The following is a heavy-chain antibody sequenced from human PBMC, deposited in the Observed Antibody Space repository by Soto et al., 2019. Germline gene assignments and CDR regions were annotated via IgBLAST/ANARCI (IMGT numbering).Heavy chain of an antibody. J-gene: IGHJ6*02. V-gene: IGHV1-69*13. D-gene: IGHD3-22*01. CDR3: ARDLDYYDSTNRRMYYYYYGMDV. Sequence: SVKVSCKASGGTFSSYAISWVRQAPGQGLEWMGGIIPIFGTANYAQKFQGRVTITADESTSTAYMELSSLRSEDTAMYYCARDLDYYDSTNRRMYYYYYGMDVWGQGTTVTVSS. CDR2: IIPIFGTA. CDR1: GGTFSSYA.